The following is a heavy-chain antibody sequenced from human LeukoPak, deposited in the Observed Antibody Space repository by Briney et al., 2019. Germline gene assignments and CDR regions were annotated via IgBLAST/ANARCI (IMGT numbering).Heavy chain of an antibody. V-gene: IGHV3-23*01. CDR2: ISAGGGA. J-gene: IGHJ4*02. Sequence: AGTLRLSCAASGFTLSNYAMSWVRQAAGKGLEWVSTISAGGGAYYADSVKGRFTISRDNSKSTLYLQMNSLRAEDTAVYYCANEKYYFDYWGQGTLVTVSS. CDR3: ANEKYYFDY. CDR1: GFTLSNYA.